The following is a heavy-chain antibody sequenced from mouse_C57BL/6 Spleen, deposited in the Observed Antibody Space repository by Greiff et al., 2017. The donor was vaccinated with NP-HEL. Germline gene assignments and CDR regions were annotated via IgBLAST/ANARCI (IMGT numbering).Heavy chain of an antibody. D-gene: IGHD2-2*01. CDR3: TRSLWLRRGSWFAY. Sequence: VQLQQSGAELVRPGASVTLSCKASGYTFTDYEMHWVKQTPVHGLEWIGAIDPETGGTAYNQKFKGKAILTADKSSSTAYMELRSLTSEDSAVYYCTRSLWLRRGSWFAYWGQGTLVTVSA. CDR2: IDPETGGT. J-gene: IGHJ3*01. CDR1: GYTFTDYE. V-gene: IGHV1-15*01.